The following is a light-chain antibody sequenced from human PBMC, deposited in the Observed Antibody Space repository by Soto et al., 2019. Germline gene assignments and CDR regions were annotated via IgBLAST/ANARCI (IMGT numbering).Light chain of an antibody. V-gene: IGKV1-5*01. Sequence: DIQMTQSPSTLSASVGDRVTITCRASQSISSWLAWYQQKPGKAPKLLIYDASSLESGVPSRFSGSGSGTEFTLAISIQQPDDYVTYYCQQYNSYSTFGPGTKVDIK. J-gene: IGKJ3*01. CDR2: DAS. CDR3: QQYNSYST. CDR1: QSISSW.